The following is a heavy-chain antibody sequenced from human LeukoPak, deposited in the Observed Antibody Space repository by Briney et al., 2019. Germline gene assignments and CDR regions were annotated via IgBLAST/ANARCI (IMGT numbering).Heavy chain of an antibody. V-gene: IGHV3-33*01. Sequence: GGSLRLSCAASGFTFSNSGMHWVRQAPGKELEWVAVIWNDGKKTYYAESVKGRFTVSRDNSKNTLYLEMNSLRVEDTAVYYCGRANKEQNAAGGTDWFDPSGQGPLVVVSS. CDR3: GRANKEQNAAGGTDWFDP. CDR1: GFTFSNSG. D-gene: IGHD6-13*01. CDR2: IWNDGKKT. J-gene: IGHJ5*01.